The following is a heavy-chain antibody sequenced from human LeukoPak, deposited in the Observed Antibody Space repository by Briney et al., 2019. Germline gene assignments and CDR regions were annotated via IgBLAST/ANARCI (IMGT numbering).Heavy chain of an antibody. Sequence: GASVKVSCKASGGTFSSYAISWVRQAPGQGLEWMGIINPSGGSTSYAQKFQGRVTMTRDTSTSTVYMELSSLRSEDTAVYYCARSKQLVPFDYWGQGTLVTVSS. CDR3: ARSKQLVPFDY. J-gene: IGHJ4*02. CDR2: INPSGGST. CDR1: GGTFSSYA. D-gene: IGHD6-13*01. V-gene: IGHV1-46*01.